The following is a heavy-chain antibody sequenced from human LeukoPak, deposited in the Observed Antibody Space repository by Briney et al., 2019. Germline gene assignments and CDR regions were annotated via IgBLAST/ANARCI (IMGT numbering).Heavy chain of an antibody. D-gene: IGHD6-19*01. V-gene: IGHV4-4*07. J-gene: IGHJ4*02. CDR2: IYTSGSS. Sequence: SETLSLTCNVSGGSISSYYWSWIRQPAGKGLEWIGRIYTSGSSNSNPSLKSRVTMSADTSKNQFSLKLSSVTAADTAVYYCARDISVAGSFLLFDYWGQGTLVTVSS. CDR1: GGSISSYY. CDR3: ARDISVAGSFLLFDY.